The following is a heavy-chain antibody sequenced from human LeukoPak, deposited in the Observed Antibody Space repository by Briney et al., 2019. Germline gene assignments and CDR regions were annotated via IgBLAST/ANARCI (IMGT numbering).Heavy chain of an antibody. CDR2: IHCSGST. CDR3: AREDTTGLTDF. Sequence: SGTLSLTCTVSGGSISSYYWSWIRQPPGKGLEWTGNIHCSGSTNYNPSLKSRVTISADMSKNQFSLKLSSVTAADTAVYYCAREDTTGLTDFWGQGTLVTVSS. D-gene: IGHD1-1*01. J-gene: IGHJ4*02. CDR1: GGSISSYY. V-gene: IGHV4-59*01.